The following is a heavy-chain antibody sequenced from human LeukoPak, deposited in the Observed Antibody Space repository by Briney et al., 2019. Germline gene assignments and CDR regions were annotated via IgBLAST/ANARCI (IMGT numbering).Heavy chain of an antibody. J-gene: IGHJ4*02. D-gene: IGHD1-14*01. CDR1: GFSFGDHV. Sequence: PGGSLRLSCTASGFSFGDHVMSWFRQAPGKGLEWVGFIRHKAYGGTTEYAASVKGRFTISRDDSKSIAYLQMNSLKTEDTAVYFCTRDFTSLPNPYFDLWGQGTLVTVSS. CDR3: TRDFTSLPNPYFDL. CDR2: IRHKAYGGTT. V-gene: IGHV3-49*03.